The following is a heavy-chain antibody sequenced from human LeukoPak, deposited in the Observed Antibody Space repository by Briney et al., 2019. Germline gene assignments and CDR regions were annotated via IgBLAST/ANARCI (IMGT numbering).Heavy chain of an antibody. D-gene: IGHD3-3*01. V-gene: IGHV1-69*13. CDR2: ITPIFGTA. CDR3: ARDMGDYDFYFNY. J-gene: IGHJ4*02. CDR1: GGTFSNFA. Sequence: SVTVSCKASGGTFSNFAINWVRQAPGPGLEWMGGITPIFGTANYAQKFQGRVTITADESTSTAYMELSSLRSEDTAVYYCARDMGDYDFYFNYWGQGTLVTVSS.